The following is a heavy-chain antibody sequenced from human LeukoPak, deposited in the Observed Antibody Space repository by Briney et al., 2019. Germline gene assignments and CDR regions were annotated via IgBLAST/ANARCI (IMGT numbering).Heavy chain of an antibody. CDR3: ARALKGAYCGGDCYSRLRYYYYYYMDV. V-gene: IGHV4-4*07. CDR2: IYSSGST. D-gene: IGHD2-21*02. CDR1: GESINSFY. Sequence: SETLSLTCTVSGESINSFYWSWIRQPAGKGLEWIGRIYSSGSTNYSPSLKSRVTMSVDTSKNQFSLKLSSVTAADTAVYYCARALKGAYCGGDCYSRLRYYYYYYMDVWGKGTTVTVSS. J-gene: IGHJ6*03.